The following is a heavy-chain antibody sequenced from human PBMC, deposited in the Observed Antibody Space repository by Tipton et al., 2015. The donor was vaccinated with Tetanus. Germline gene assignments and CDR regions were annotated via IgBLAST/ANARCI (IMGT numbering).Heavy chain of an antibody. CDR3: VTVNFPNSYHYGMDV. CDR1: GASFSDYY. CDR2: INHSGST. V-gene: IGHV4-34*01. D-gene: IGHD1-1*01. Sequence: LRLSCAVYGASFSDYYWSWIRQAPGKGLEWIGEINHSGSTNHNPSLKSRVTLSVDTSKNQFSLKLNSVTAADTAMYYCVTVNFPNSYHYGMDVWGQGTTVTVSS. J-gene: IGHJ6*02.